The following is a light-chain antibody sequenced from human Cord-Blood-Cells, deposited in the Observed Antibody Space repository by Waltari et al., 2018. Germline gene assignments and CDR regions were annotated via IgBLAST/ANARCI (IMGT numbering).Light chain of an antibody. Sequence: QSVLPHPPSASGTPGPGLLLSCSRSSSNIGSNYVCWYQQLPGTAPKLLIYRNNQRPSGVPDRCSGSKSGTSASLAISGLRSEDEADYYCAAWDDSLSGWVFGGGTKLTVL. V-gene: IGLV1-47*01. CDR2: RNN. CDR1: SSNIGSNY. CDR3: AAWDDSLSGWV. J-gene: IGLJ3*02.